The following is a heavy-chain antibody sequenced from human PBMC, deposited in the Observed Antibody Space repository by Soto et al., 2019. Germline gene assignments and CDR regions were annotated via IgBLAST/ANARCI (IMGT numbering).Heavy chain of an antibody. Sequence: ASVKVSCKASGYTSTSYDINWVRQATGQGLEWMGWMNPNSGNTGYAQKFQGRVTMTRNTSISTAYMELSSLRSEDTAVYYCARNLPFFYCSGGSCYSWGAFDIWGQGTMVTVSS. J-gene: IGHJ3*02. CDR2: MNPNSGNT. V-gene: IGHV1-8*01. D-gene: IGHD2-15*01. CDR1: GYTSTSYD. CDR3: ARNLPFFYCSGGSCYSWGAFDI.